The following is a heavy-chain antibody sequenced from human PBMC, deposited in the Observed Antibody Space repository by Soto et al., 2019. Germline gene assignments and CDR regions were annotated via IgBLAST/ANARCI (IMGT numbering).Heavy chain of an antibody. CDR3: AGSGTGSGWL. CDR2: ISYTGSS. V-gene: IGHV4-61*01. Sequence: QVQLQGSGPGLVRPSETLSLTCTVYGGSVSSGHYYWSWSRHPPEKGLEWIGEISYTGSSNNNPHLKSRVTIEVDTCKNQFALTRISVAATDTDVYSCAGSGTGSGWLGGQGNLFSVS. CDR1: GGSVSSGHYY. J-gene: IGHJ4*02. D-gene: IGHD6-19*01.